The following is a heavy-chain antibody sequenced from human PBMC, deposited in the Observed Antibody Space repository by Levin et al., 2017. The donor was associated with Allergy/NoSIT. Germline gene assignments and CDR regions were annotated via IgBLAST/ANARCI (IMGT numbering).Heavy chain of an antibody. CDR3: ARADGYNSGWYGYYYYGMDV. CDR1: GFSVSSHY. J-gene: IGHJ6*02. Sequence: GESLKISCAASGFSVSSHYMTWVRQAPGKGLEWVSVIYSGGDTYYGDSVKGRFTISRDDSKNTLYLQMNSLRVEDTAVYYCARADGYNSGWYGYYYYGMDVWGQGTTVTVSS. D-gene: IGHD6-19*01. CDR2: IYSGGDT. V-gene: IGHV3-66*01.